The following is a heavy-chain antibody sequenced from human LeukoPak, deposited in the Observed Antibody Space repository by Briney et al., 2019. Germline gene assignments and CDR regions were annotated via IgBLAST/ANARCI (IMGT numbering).Heavy chain of an antibody. Sequence: SQSLSLTCTVSAGFIFSYYWSWIWQPPGKRLEWSGDVYYSGSTNYNPSLKSRVTISVDTSKNQFSLKMSSVTAADTVVYYCARDLRSLGFDYWGQGTLVTVSS. CDR3: ARDLRSLGFDY. J-gene: IGHJ4*02. CDR2: VYYSGST. D-gene: IGHD7-27*01. CDR1: AGFIFSYY. V-gene: IGHV4-59*01.